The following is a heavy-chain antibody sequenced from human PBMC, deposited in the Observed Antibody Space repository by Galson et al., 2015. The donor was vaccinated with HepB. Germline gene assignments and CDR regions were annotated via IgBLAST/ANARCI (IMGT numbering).Heavy chain of an antibody. V-gene: IGHV3-23*01. CDR2: ISGSGGST. CDR1: GFTFSSYA. J-gene: IGHJ6*02. D-gene: IGHD6-13*01. CDR3: AGQQLTRGDYYGMDV. Sequence: SLRLSCAASGFTFSSYAMSWVRQAPGKGLEWVSAISGSGGSTYYADSVKGRFTISRDNSKNTLYLQMNSLRAEDTAVYYCAGQQLTRGDYYGMDVWGQGTTVTVSS.